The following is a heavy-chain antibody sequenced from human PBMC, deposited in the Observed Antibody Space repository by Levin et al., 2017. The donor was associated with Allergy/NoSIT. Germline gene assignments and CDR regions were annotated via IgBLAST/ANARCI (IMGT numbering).Heavy chain of an antibody. V-gene: IGHV4-39*07. CDR2: IYYSGST. CDR1: GGSISSSSYY. J-gene: IGHJ6*02. CDR3: ARDDWDYRTPNYGMDV. Sequence: SQTLSLTCTVSGGSISSSSYYWGWIRQPPGKGLEWIGSIYYSGSTYYNPSLKSRVTISVDTSKNQFSLKLSSVTAADTAVYYCARDDWDYRTPNYGMDVWGQGTTVTVSS. D-gene: IGHD1-7*01.